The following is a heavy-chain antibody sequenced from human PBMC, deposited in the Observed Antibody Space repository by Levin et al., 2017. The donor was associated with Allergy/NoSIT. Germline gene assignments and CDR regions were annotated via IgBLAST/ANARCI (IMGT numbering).Heavy chain of an antibody. Sequence: LSGGSLRLSCAASGFTFGAYDMSWVRQAPGKGLEWVSTISHSGGSTDYADSVKDRFTISRDNSKKTLYLQMKSLGTEDTAVYYCAKDPTSVAGVWGQGTTVTVSS. CDR2: ISHSGGST. J-gene: IGHJ6*02. V-gene: IGHV3-23*01. CDR1: GFTFGAYD. CDR3: AKDPTSVAGV. D-gene: IGHD4-23*01.